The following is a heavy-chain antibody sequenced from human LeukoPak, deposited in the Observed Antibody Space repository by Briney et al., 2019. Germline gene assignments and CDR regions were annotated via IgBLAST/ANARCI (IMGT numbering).Heavy chain of an antibody. J-gene: IGHJ3*02. CDR1: GFTFSSYG. CDR2: IRYDGSNK. V-gene: IGHV3-30*02. D-gene: IGHD2-2*02. CDR3: ASSPYCSSSSCYIWSGHDAFDI. Sequence: GGSLRLSWAASGFTFSSYGMHWVRQAPGKGLGWVAFIRYDGSNKYYADSVKGRFTISRDHSKKTLYLQMNSLRDEDTAVYYCASSPYCSSSSCYIWSGHDAFDIWGQGTMVTVPS.